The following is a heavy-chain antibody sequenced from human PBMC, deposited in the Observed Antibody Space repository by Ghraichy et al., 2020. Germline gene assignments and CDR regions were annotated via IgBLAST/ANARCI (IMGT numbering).Heavy chain of an antibody. CDR3: ARGGAGNSVYFDY. J-gene: IGHJ4*02. CDR2: ISTTSTYT. CDR1: GFSFSDYY. V-gene: IGHV3-11*06. Sequence: LSLTCAASGFSFSDYYMNWLRQAPGKGLEWVSYISTTSTYTNYADSLKGRFTISRDNAKNSLYLQMNSLRAEDTAVYYCARGGAGNSVYFDYWGQGTLVTVSS. D-gene: IGHD4-23*01.